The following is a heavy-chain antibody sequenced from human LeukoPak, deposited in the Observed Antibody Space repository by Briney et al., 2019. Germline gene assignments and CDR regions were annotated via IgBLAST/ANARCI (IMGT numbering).Heavy chain of an antibody. J-gene: IGHJ4*02. CDR3: ARARPAAISFYTY. V-gene: IGHV1-2*02. CDR1: GYTFTGYY. CDR2: INPNSGGT. Sequence: ASVKVSCKASGYTFTGYYMHWVRQAPGQGLEWMGWINPNSGGTNYAQKIQGRVTMTRDTSISTAYMELSRLRSDDTAVYYCARARPAAISFYTYWGQGTLVTVSS. D-gene: IGHD2-2*01.